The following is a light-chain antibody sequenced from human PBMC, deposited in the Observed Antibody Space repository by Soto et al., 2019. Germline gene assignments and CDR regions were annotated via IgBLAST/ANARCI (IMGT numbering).Light chain of an antibody. CDR1: QSVSRY. V-gene: IGKV1-39*01. Sequence: DLQMTQSPSSLSASVGDRVTITCRASQSVSRYVNWYQQKPGKAPKFLIYAATSLQSGVPSRFSGSGSGTDFTLTISSLQPEDFATYYCQQSSSTPRTFGQGTRVEIK. CDR2: AAT. CDR3: QQSSSTPRT. J-gene: IGKJ1*01.